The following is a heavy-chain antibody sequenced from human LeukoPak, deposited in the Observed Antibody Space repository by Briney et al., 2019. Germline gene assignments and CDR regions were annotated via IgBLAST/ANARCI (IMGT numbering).Heavy chain of an antibody. J-gene: IGHJ6*04. CDR3: ARGGGIIVVVPAANTPLDV. CDR1: GYTLTELS. Sequence: ASVKVSCKVSGYTLTELSMHWVRQAPGKGLEWMGGFDPEDGETIYAQKFQGRVTMTEDTSTDTAYMELSSLRSEDTAVYYCARGGGIIVVVPAANTPLDVWGKGTTVTVSS. V-gene: IGHV1-24*01. CDR2: FDPEDGET. D-gene: IGHD2-2*01.